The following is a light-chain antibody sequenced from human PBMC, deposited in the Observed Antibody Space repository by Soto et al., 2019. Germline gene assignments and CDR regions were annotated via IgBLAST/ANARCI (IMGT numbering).Light chain of an antibody. CDR2: EVD. V-gene: IGLV2-14*01. CDR3: TSYASSSTYI. Sequence: QSVLTQPASVSGSPGQSITISCTGTNSDVGGYNYVSWYQQYPGKAPKLMIYEVDNRPSGVSDRFSGSKSGNTASLTISGLQSEDEADYYCTSYASSSTYIFGSGTKLTVL. J-gene: IGLJ1*01. CDR1: NSDVGGYNY.